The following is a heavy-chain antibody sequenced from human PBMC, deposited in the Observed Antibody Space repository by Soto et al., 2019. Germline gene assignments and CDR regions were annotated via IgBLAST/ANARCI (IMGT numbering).Heavy chain of an antibody. Sequence: QVQLVQSGPEVKMPGVSVKVSCRSSGYTFTFFYLHWVRQAPGQGLEWMGMINPAGGSTTYAQKFQGRLTVTRDTSTSTLYMELSSLRSEDTAFYYCARLNYYDASGFDYWGQGTLVTVSS. CDR2: INPAGGST. CDR3: ARLNYYDASGFDY. D-gene: IGHD3-22*01. CDR1: GYTFTFFY. V-gene: IGHV1-46*01. J-gene: IGHJ4*02.